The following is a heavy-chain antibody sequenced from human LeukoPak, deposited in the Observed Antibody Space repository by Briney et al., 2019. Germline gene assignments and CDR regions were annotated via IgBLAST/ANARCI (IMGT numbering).Heavy chain of an antibody. CDR2: VSSSGANT. V-gene: IGHV3-23*01. CDR3: AKDIQGSY. Sequence: GRSLRLSCAASGFSFNSAAMTWVRQAPGKGLEWVSLVSSSGANTYYADSVKGRLTIPRDNSKNTLYLQMNSLRAEDTAIYYCAKDIQGSYWGQGTLVTVSS. D-gene: IGHD2-21*01. J-gene: IGHJ4*02. CDR1: GFSFNSAA.